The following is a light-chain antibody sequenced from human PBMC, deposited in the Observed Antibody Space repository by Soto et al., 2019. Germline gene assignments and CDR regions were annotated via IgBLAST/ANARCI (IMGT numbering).Light chain of an antibody. V-gene: IGLV2-23*02. CDR1: SSDVGSHNL. J-gene: IGLJ7*01. Sequence: QSALTQPASASGSPGQSITISCTGTSSDVGSHNLVSWYQQHPGQAPKLMIYEVTKRPLGVSSRFSASKSGNTASLTISGLQAEDEADYSCCSYGDSRAVFGGGTQLTVL. CDR3: CSYGDSRAV. CDR2: EVT.